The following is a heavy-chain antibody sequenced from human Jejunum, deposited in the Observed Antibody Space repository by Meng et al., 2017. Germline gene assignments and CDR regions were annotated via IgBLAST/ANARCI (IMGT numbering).Heavy chain of an antibody. D-gene: IGHD2-8*01. CDR1: GDSISSSYW. J-gene: IGHJ1*01. V-gene: IGHV4-4*02. Sequence: QVSLRGAGQGLLTPWGTQSLTSAVSGDSISSSYWWSWVRQSPGKGLVWIGEIYHSGTTNYNPSLKSRVTLSVDKSKNQFSLNLSSVTAADTAVYFCARDFEALNGVWGQGTLVTVSS. CDR3: ARDFEALNGV. CDR2: IYHSGTT.